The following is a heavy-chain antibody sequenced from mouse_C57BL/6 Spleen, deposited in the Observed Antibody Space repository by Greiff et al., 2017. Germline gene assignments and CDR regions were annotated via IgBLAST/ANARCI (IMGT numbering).Heavy chain of an antibody. D-gene: IGHD1-1*01. CDR3: ARSGYYGSSYRYYAMDY. J-gene: IGHJ4*01. V-gene: IGHV1-81*01. CDR2: IYPRSGNT. Sequence: VKLQESGAELARPGASVKLSCKASGYTFTSYGISWVKQRTGQGLEWIGEIYPRSGNTYYNEKFKGKATLTADKSSSKAYMELRSLTSEDSAVYYCARSGYYGSSYRYYAMDYWGQGTSVTVSS. CDR1: GYTFTSYG.